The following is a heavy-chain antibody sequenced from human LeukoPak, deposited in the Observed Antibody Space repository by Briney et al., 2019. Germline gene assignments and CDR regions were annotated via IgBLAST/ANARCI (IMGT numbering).Heavy chain of an antibody. Sequence: PGGSLRLSCAASGFTFDDFGMSWVRQAPGKGLEWVSGMNWNGASTGYADSVKGRFTISRDNAKNSLYLQMNSLRAEDTAVYYCAKDLQYSSSWYYYYYYYMDVWGKGTTVTVSS. CDR1: GFTFDDFG. CDR2: MNWNGAST. J-gene: IGHJ6*03. CDR3: AKDLQYSSSWYYYYYYYMDV. V-gene: IGHV3-20*04. D-gene: IGHD6-13*01.